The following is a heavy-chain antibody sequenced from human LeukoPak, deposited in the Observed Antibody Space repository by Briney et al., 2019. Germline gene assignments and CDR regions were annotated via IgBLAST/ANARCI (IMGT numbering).Heavy chain of an antibody. CDR1: GDSVSSNSVA. J-gene: IGHJ4*02. CDR2: TYYRSKWYN. V-gene: IGHV6-1*01. Sequence: SQTLSLTCAISGDSVSSNSVAWNWIRQSPSRGLEWLGRTYYRSKWYNDYAVSVKGRITINPDTSKNQFSLQLNSVTPEDTAVYYCARDHCSGGSCHWRFDYWGQGALVTVSS. CDR3: ARDHCSGGSCHWRFDY. D-gene: IGHD2-15*01.